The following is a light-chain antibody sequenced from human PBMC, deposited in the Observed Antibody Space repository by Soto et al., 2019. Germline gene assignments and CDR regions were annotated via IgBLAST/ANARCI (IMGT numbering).Light chain of an antibody. CDR1: SSEVGSYNL. Sequence: QSALTQPASVSGSPGQSITISCTGTSSEVGSYNLVSWYQQHPGKAPKLMIYEGSKRHSGVSNRFSGSKSGNTASLTISGLQAEDVADYYSCSYAGSSPWLLFGGGTKLTVL. CDR3: CSYAGSSPWLL. V-gene: IGLV2-23*01. J-gene: IGLJ2*01. CDR2: EGS.